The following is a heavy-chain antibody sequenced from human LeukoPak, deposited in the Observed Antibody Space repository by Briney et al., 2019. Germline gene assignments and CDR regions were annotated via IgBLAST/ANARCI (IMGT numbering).Heavy chain of an antibody. CDR3: ARGGIWFGELWDWYFDL. CDR2: INPNSGDT. CDR1: GYTFTGYY. J-gene: IGHJ2*01. Sequence: ASVTVSCKASGYTFTGYYMHWVRQAPGQGLEWMGWINPNSGDTNYAQKFQGRVTLTRDTSIRTAYMELSRLTSDDTAVYYCARGGIWFGELWDWYFDLWGRGTLVTVSS. V-gene: IGHV1-2*02. D-gene: IGHD3-10*01.